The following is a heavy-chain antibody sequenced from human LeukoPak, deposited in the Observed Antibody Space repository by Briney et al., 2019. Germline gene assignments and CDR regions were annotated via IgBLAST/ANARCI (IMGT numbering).Heavy chain of an antibody. CDR2: IYYSGST. CDR1: GGSVSSGSYY. Sequence: ASQTLSLTCTVSGGSVSSGSYYWSWIRQPPGKGLEWIGYIYYSGSTNYNPSLKSRVTISVDTSKNQFSQKLSSVTAADTAVYYCARDPSYYYDSRDGAFDIWGQGTMVTVSS. D-gene: IGHD3-22*01. J-gene: IGHJ3*02. V-gene: IGHV4-61*01. CDR3: ARDPSYYYDSRDGAFDI.